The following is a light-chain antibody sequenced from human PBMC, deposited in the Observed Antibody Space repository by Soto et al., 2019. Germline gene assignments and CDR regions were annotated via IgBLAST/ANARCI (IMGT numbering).Light chain of an antibody. J-gene: IGKJ1*01. CDR3: QQYGSSGT. Sequence: EIVLTQSPATLSLSPGGRATLSCRASQSVSSYLAWYQQKPGQAPRLLIYDASNRATGIPARFSGSGSGTDFTLTISRLEPEDFAVYYCQQYGSSGTFGQGTKVDIK. CDR1: QSVSSY. V-gene: IGKV3-11*01. CDR2: DAS.